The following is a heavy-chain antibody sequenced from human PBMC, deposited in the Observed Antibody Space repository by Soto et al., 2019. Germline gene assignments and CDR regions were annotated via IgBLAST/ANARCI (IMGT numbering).Heavy chain of an antibody. J-gene: IGHJ4*02. D-gene: IGHD5-18*01. Sequence: SETLSLTCTVSGGSISSGGYYWSWIRQHPGKGLEWIGYIYYSGSTYYNPSLKSRVTISVDTSKNQFSLKLSSVTAADTAVYYCARASPPAMVTGGYYFDYWGQGTLVTVSS. CDR1: GGSISSGGYY. CDR3: ARASPPAMVTGGYYFDY. CDR2: IYYSGST. V-gene: IGHV4-31*03.